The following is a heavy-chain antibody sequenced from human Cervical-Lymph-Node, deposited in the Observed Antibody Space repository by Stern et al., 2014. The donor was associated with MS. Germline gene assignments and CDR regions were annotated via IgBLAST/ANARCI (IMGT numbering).Heavy chain of an antibody. J-gene: IGHJ6*02. CDR3: ARDLVPYYYYYYGMDV. CDR1: GFTFSSYG. CDR2: IWYDGSNK. V-gene: IGHV3-33*01. Sequence: VQLEESGGGVVQPGRSLRLSCAASGFTFSSYGMHWVRQAPGKGLEWVAVIWYDGSNKYYADSVKGRFTISRDNSKNTLYLQMNSLRAEDTAVYYCARDLVPYYYYYYGMDVWGQGTTVTVSS. D-gene: IGHD2-8*02.